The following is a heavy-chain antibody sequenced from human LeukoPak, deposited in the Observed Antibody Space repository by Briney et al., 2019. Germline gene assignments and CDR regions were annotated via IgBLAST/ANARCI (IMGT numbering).Heavy chain of an antibody. V-gene: IGHV3-23*01. CDR3: AKDRFPNDGNWDFDY. CDR2: IGGSGGGT. J-gene: IGHJ4*02. D-gene: IGHD1-1*01. Sequence: PGGSLRLSCAASGLTFRSYAMSWVRQAPGKGLEWVSAIGGSGGGTYYADSVKGRFTMSRDNSENTLYLQMNNLGAEDTAIYYCAKDRFPNDGNWDFDYWGQGTLVTVSS. CDR1: GLTFRSYA.